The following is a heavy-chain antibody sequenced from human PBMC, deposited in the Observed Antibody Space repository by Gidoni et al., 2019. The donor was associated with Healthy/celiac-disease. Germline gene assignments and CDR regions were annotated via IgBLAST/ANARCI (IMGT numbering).Heavy chain of an antibody. V-gene: IGHV3-9*01. CDR1: GFTFDDSA. Sequence: EVQLVESGGGLVQPGRSLRLSCAASGFTFDDSAMNWVRQAPGKGLEWVSGISWNSGSIGYADSVKGRFTISRDNAKNSLYLQMNSLRAEDTALYYCAKDGAMGCSSTSCYNGMDVWGQGTTVTVSS. D-gene: IGHD2-2*02. J-gene: IGHJ6*02. CDR2: ISWNSGSI. CDR3: AKDGAMGCSSTSCYNGMDV.